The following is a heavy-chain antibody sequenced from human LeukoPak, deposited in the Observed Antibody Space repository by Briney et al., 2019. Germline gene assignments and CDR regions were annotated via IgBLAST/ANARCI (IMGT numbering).Heavy chain of an antibody. CDR2: MYHRGST. CDR1: GGSISSSNFY. CDR3: ARHADSGGYYFFDS. Sequence: SETLSLTCTVSGGSISSSNFYWGWIRQPPGKGLEWIGSMYHRGSTYYNPSLKSRVTISVDTSKNQFSLNLSSVTAADTAVYYCARHADSGGYYFFDSWGQGTLVTVSS. V-gene: IGHV4-39*01. D-gene: IGHD3-22*01. J-gene: IGHJ4*02.